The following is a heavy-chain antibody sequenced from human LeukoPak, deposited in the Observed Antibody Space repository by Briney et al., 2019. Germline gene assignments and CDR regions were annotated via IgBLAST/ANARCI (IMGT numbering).Heavy chain of an antibody. D-gene: IGHD2-21*02. CDR1: GFTFSSYE. CDR3: VSEATYCGGDCYGY. Sequence: GGSLRLSCAASGFTFSSYEMNWVRQAPGKGLEWVSYISSSGSTIYYADSVKGRFTISRDNSKNTLYLQMNSLRGEDTAVYFCVSEATYCGGDCYGYWGQGTLVTVSS. CDR2: ISSSGSTI. V-gene: IGHV3-48*03. J-gene: IGHJ4*02.